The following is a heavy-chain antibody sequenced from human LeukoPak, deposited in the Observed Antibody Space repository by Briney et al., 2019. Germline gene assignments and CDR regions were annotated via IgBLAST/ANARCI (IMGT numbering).Heavy chain of an antibody. Sequence: GESLNISCKASGYNFTSHWIGWVRQMPGKGLEWMGIIYPGDSDSRQSPSLRGQVTISADKSINTAYLQWNSLKASDTAMYYCARGHHVVVATATWASDAFDLWGQGTMVTVSS. CDR3: ARGHHVVVATATWASDAFDL. V-gene: IGHV5-51*01. J-gene: IGHJ3*01. CDR1: GYNFTSHW. D-gene: IGHD2-21*02. CDR2: IYPGDSDS.